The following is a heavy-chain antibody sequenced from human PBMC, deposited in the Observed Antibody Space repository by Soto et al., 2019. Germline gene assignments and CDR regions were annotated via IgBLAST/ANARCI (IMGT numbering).Heavy chain of an antibody. CDR3: AKEGYDFWSGYYPHYYYYGMDV. CDR2: ISYDGSNK. CDR1: GFSCSSYG. J-gene: IGHJ6*02. Sequence: GSLRLSCAASGFSCSSYGMHWVRQAPGKGLEWVAVISYDGSNKYYADSVKGRFTISRDNSKNTLYLQMNSLRAEDTAVYYCAKEGYDFWSGYYPHYYYYGMDVWGQGTTVTAP. D-gene: IGHD3-3*01. V-gene: IGHV3-30*18.